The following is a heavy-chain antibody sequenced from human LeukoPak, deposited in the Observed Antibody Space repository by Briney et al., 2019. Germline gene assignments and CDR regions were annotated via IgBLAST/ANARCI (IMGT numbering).Heavy chain of an antibody. Sequence: GGSLRLSCAASGFTFSSYAMSWVRQAPGKGLEWVSSIDASGGSTYYADSVKGRFTISRDNSKNTLYLQMNSLRAEDTARYYCAKQKGYCSGGSCYYSDYWGQGTLVTVSS. J-gene: IGHJ4*02. CDR2: IDASGGST. D-gene: IGHD2-15*01. V-gene: IGHV3-23*01. CDR1: GFTFSSYA. CDR3: AKQKGYCSGGSCYYSDY.